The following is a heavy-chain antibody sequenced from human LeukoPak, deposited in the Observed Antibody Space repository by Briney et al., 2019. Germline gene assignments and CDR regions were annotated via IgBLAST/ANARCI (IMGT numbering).Heavy chain of an antibody. CDR3: ARESRETGTTLGFDY. V-gene: IGHV1-46*01. D-gene: IGHD1-7*01. J-gene: IGHJ4*02. CDR2: INPSGGST. Sequence: ASVKVSCKASGYTFTSYYMHWVRQAPGQGLEWMGIINPSGGSTSYAQKFQGGVTMTRDTSTSTVYMELSSLRSEDTAVYYCARESRETGTTLGFDYWGQGTLVTVSS. CDR1: GYTFTSYY.